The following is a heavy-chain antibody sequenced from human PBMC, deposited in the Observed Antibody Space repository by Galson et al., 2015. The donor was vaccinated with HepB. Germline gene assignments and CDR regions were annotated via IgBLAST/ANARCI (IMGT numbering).Heavy chain of an antibody. D-gene: IGHD1-26*01. CDR2: ISSSSSTI. Sequence: SLRLSCAASGFTFSSYSMNWVRQAPGKGLEWVSYISSSSSTIYYADSVKGRFTISRDNAKNSLYLQMNSLRAEDTAVYYCARDGWGYFDYWGQGTLVTVSS. CDR3: ARDGWGYFDY. CDR1: GFTFSSYS. V-gene: IGHV3-48*01. J-gene: IGHJ4*02.